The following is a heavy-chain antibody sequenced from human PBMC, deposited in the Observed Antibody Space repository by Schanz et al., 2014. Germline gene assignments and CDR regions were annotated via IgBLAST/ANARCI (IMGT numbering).Heavy chain of an antibody. D-gene: IGHD2-2*01. CDR1: GFTFSSYA. CDR3: ARDRSNNFDY. CDR2: ISGSGETT. J-gene: IGHJ4*02. Sequence: EVQLVESGGGVVQPGTSLRLSCAASGFTFSSYAMSWVRQAPGKGLEWVSAISGSGETTYYADSVKGRFTISRDNSKNALYLQMNSLRVEDTALYYCARDRSNNFDYWGQGTLVTVSS. V-gene: IGHV3-23*04.